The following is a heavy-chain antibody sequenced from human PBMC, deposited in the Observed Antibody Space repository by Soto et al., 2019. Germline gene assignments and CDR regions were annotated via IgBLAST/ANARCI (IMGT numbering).Heavy chain of an antibody. CDR2: IYWDDDK. D-gene: IGHD5-18*01. J-gene: IGHJ4*02. V-gene: IGHV2-5*02. CDR3: VRNLGNSPPDY. Sequence: QITLKESGPPLVKPTQTLTLTCTFSGFSLSARGVGVGWIRQPPGKALELLALIYWDDDKRYSPSVKSRVTIARDTSKNHVLLILTDMDPVDSATYYCVRNLGNSPPDYWGQGTLVTVSS. CDR1: GFSLSARGVG.